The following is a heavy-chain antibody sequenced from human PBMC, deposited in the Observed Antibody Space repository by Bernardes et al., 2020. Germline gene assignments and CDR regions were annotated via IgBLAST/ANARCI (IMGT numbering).Heavy chain of an antibody. CDR1: GYTFTSYG. J-gene: IGHJ4*02. D-gene: IGHD4-17*01. Sequence: ASVKVSCKASGYTFTSYGISWVRQAPGQVLQWMGWISAYNGNTNYAQKLQGRVAMTTHTSTSTAYMELRSLRSDDTAVYYCARGLPYGDYDYFDYWGQGTLVTVSS. CDR3: ARGLPYGDYDYFDY. V-gene: IGHV1-18*01. CDR2: ISAYNGNT.